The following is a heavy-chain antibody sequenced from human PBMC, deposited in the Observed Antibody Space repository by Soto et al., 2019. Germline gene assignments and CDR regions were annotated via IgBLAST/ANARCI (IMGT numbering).Heavy chain of an antibody. CDR1: GGSISSSNW. J-gene: IGHJ6*02. V-gene: IGHV4-4*02. CDR3: ARNNVVVVAANRYYYGMDV. CDR2: IYHSGST. Sequence: ETLSLTCAVSGGSISSSNWWSWVRQPPGKGLEWIGEIYHSGSTNYNPSLKSRVTISVDKSKNQFSLKLSSVTAADTAVYYCARNNVVVVAANRYYYGMDVWGQGTTVTAP. D-gene: IGHD2-15*01.